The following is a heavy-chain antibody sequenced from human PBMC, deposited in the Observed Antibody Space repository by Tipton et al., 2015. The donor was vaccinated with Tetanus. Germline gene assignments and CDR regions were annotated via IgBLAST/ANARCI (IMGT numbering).Heavy chain of an antibody. D-gene: IGHD3-22*01. V-gene: IGHV3-23*01. Sequence: GSLRLSCAASGFTFSSYAMSWVRQAPGKGLEWVSAISGSGGSTYYADSVKGRFTISRDNSKNTLYLQMNSLRAEDTAVYYYAKDGRGYYYDSSEGAFDIWGQGTMVTVSS. CDR1: GFTFSSYA. J-gene: IGHJ3*02. CDR3: AKDGRGYYYDSSEGAFDI. CDR2: ISGSGGST.